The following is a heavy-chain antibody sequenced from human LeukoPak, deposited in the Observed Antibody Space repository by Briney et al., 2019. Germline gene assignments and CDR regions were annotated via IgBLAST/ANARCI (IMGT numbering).Heavy chain of an antibody. CDR2: ISSSGGTI. Sequence: QPGGSLRLSCAAAAFTFSSYEMNWVRQAPGKGLEWVSYISSSGGTIYYADSVKCRFTISRDNAKNSLYLHMNSLRAEDTAVYYCARDLSYCTITSCSYYYYGMDVWGRGTTVTVSS. J-gene: IGHJ6*02. V-gene: IGHV3-48*03. CDR3: ARDLSYCTITSCSYYYYGMDV. D-gene: IGHD2-2*01. CDR1: AFTFSSYE.